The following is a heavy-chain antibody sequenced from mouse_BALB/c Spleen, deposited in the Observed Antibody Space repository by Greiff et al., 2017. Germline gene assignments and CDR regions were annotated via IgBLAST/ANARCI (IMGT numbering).Heavy chain of an antibody. V-gene: IGHV3-8*02. D-gene: IGHD1-1*01. CDR3: ARDYYGSSYYFDV. J-gene: IGHJ1*01. Sequence: EVQVVESGPSLVKPSQTLSLTCSVTGDSITSGYWNWIRKFPGNKLEYMGYISYSGSTYYNPSLKSRISITRDTSKNQYYLQLNSVTTEDTATYYCARDYYGSSYYFDVWGAGTTVTVSS. CDR1: GDSITSGY. CDR2: ISYSGST.